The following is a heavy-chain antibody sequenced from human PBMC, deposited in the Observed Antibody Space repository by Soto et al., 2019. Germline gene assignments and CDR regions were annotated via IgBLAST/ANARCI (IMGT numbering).Heavy chain of an antibody. D-gene: IGHD3-3*01. CDR1: GYTFTNYA. CDR2: INAGNGDT. V-gene: IGHV1-3*01. Sequence: QVQLVQSGAGVKKPGASVKVSCKASGYTFTNYAMHWVRQAPGQRLEWMGWINAGNGDTKYSQNFQGRVTITRDTSASTAYMELSSLRSDDTAVYYCARDPYYDFWSGSNWFDPWGQGTLVTVSS. CDR3: ARDPYYDFWSGSNWFDP. J-gene: IGHJ5*02.